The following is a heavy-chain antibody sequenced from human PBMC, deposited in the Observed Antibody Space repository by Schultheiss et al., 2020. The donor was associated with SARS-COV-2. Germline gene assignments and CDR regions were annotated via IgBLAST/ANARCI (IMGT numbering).Heavy chain of an antibody. Sequence: GESLKISCAASGFTFSSYDMHWVRQATGKGLEWVSAIGTAGDTYYQGSVKGRFTISRENAKNSLYLQMNSLRAEDTALYYCARRAYCSSTSCYRENYYYYYYMDVWGKGTTVTVSS. CDR3: ARRAYCSSTSCYRENYYYYYYMDV. V-gene: IGHV3-13*04. J-gene: IGHJ6*03. D-gene: IGHD2-2*02. CDR1: GFTFSSYD. CDR2: IGTAGDT.